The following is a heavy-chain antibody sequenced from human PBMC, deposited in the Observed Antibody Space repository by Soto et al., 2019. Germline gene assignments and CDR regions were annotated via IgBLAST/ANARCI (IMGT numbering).Heavy chain of an antibody. CDR2: IMPIFGTT. CDR1: GGTFSSFP. Sequence: QVQLVQSGAEVKKPGSSVKVSCKASGGTFSSFPIAWVRQAPGQGLEWVGGIMPIFGTTKYAQNFRDRVTIYAEESTSTAHMESSRARSDGTAVYYCAMIEYSSGSDYWGQGTLVTVFS. D-gene: IGHD6-19*01. CDR3: AMIEYSSGSDY. V-gene: IGHV1-69*01. J-gene: IGHJ4*02.